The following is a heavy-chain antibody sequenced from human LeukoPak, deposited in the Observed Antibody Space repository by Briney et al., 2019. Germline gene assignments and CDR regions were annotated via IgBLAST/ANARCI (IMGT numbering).Heavy chain of an antibody. V-gene: IGHV1-18*01. CDR2: ISAYNGNT. Sequence: ASVKVSCKASGYTFTSYGISWVRQAPGQGLEWMGWISAYNGNTNYAQKLQGRVTMTADTSTSTAYMELRSLRSDGTAVYYCARDKGVVVAATPGFHGYWGQGTLVTVSS. CDR1: GYTFTSYG. D-gene: IGHD2-15*01. J-gene: IGHJ4*02. CDR3: ARDKGVVVAATPGFHGY.